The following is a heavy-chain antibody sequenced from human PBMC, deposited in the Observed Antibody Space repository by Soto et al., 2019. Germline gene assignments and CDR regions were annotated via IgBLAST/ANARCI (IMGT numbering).Heavy chain of an antibody. Sequence: QLHLVQSGAGVKKPGASVTVSCSASGYPVTAYYMHWVRQAPGRGLEWRGGINPATGAAKYTQTLHGRVIMSRETSTRTVFMEMCGQTSEDPDVFFSATGGGVGVAGSAGFDLWGQGPLVTVS. CDR2: INPATGAA. CDR1: GYPVTAYY. CDR3: ATGGGVGVAGSAGFDL. V-gene: IGHV1-2*02. D-gene: IGHD3-3*01. J-gene: IGHJ3*01.